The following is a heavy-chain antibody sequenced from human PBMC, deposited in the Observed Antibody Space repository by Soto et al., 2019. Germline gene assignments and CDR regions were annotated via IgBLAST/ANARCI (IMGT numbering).Heavy chain of an antibody. V-gene: IGHV3-23*01. J-gene: IGHJ4*02. CDR1: GFTFSSYA. CDR3: ARVAWGGDCYDY. Sequence: EVQLLESGGGLVQPGGSLRLSCAASGFTFSSYAMTWVRQAPGKGLEWVSLLNGVGGTTYYAGSVKGRFTISRDNSKNTLYLQMNSLRAEDTAVYYCARVAWGGDCYDYWCQGTLVTVSS. D-gene: IGHD2-21*01. CDR2: LNGVGGTT.